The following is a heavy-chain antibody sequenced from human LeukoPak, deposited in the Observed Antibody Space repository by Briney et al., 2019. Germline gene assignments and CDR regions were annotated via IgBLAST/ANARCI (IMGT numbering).Heavy chain of an antibody. CDR2: IYYSGST. J-gene: IGHJ1*01. D-gene: IGHD3-22*01. CDR3: ARVVQSTDSSGFYLPEYFQH. Sequence: PSETLSLTCTVSGGSISSSSYYWGWIRQPPGKGREWSGSIYYSGSTYYNPSLKSRVTISVDTSKNQFSLKLSSVTAADTAVYYCARVVQSTDSSGFYLPEYFQHWGQGTLVTVSS. V-gene: IGHV4-39*07. CDR1: GGSISSSSYY.